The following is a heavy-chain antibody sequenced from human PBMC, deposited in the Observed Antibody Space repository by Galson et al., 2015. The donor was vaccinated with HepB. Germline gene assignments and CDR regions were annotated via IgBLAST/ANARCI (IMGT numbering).Heavy chain of an antibody. CDR3: ARSSDIVVVPAATDADFDY. CDR2: INPSGGST. V-gene: IGHV1-46*01. CDR1: GYTFTSYY. Sequence: SVKVSCKASGYTFTSYYMHWVRQAPGQGLEWMGIINPSGGSTSYAQKFQGRVTMTRDTSTSTVYMELSSLRSEDTAVYYCARSSDIVVVPAATDADFDYWGQGTLVTVSS. J-gene: IGHJ4*02. D-gene: IGHD2-2*01.